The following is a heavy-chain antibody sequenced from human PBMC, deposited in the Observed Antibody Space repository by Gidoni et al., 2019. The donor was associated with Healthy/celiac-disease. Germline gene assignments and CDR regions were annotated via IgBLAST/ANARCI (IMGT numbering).Heavy chain of an antibody. CDR1: GYTLTELS. Sequence: QVQLVPSGAEGQKPGDSVKVSCKVSGYTLTELSMHWVRQAPGKGLEWMGGFDPEDGETIYAQKFQGRVTMTEDTSTDTAYMELSSLRSEDTAVYYCATGSSGWYGRYFDYWGQGTLVTVSS. CDR3: ATGSSGWYGRYFDY. V-gene: IGHV1-24*01. D-gene: IGHD6-19*01. J-gene: IGHJ4*02. CDR2: FDPEDGET.